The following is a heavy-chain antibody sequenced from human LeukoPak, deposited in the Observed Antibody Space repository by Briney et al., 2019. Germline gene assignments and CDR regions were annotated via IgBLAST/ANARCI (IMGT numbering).Heavy chain of an antibody. J-gene: IGHJ3*02. V-gene: IGHV3-21*06. CDR1: GFTFSRFS. CDR2: ISSGSHHK. D-gene: IGHD6-13*01. CDR3: ATRLTADSYEASDI. Sequence: PGGSLRLSCAGSGFTFSRFSMIWVRQAPGKGLEWVASISSGSHHKYHADSVKGRFTVSRDNDKNSLFLQMNSLRAEDTALYYCATRLTADSYEASDIWGQGTVVTVSS.